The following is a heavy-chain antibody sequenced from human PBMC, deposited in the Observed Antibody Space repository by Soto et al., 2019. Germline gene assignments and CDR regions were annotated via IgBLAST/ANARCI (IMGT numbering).Heavy chain of an antibody. V-gene: IGHV5-51*01. J-gene: IGHJ6*02. D-gene: IGHD6-13*01. Sequence: PGESLKISCQGSGYSFTSYWIGWVRQMPGKGLEWMGIIYPGDSDTRYSPSFQGQVTISADKSISTAYLQWSSLKASDTAMYYCETRKTGYSSSWYGMDVWGQGTTVTVSS. CDR2: IYPGDSDT. CDR3: ETRKTGYSSSWYGMDV. CDR1: GYSFTSYW.